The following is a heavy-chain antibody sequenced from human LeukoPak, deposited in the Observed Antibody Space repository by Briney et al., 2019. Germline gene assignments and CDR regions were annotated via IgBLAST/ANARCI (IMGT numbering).Heavy chain of an antibody. CDR1: GYTFTGYY. Sequence: GASVKVSCKASGYTFTGYYMHWVRQAPGQGLEWMGWINPNSGGTNYAQKFQGRVTMTRDTSISTAYMELSRLRSDDTAVYYCARDVAVAEDYFDYWGQGTLVTVSS. CDR2: INPNSGGT. D-gene: IGHD2-21*02. J-gene: IGHJ4*02. V-gene: IGHV1-2*02. CDR3: ARDVAVAEDYFDY.